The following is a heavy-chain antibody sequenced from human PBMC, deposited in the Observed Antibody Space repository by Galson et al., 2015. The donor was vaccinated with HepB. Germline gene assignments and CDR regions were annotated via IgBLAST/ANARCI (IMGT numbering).Heavy chain of an antibody. CDR1: GYTLSTYA. Sequence: SCKASGYTLSTYAMTWVRQAPGQGLEWMGWINTKTGNPTYAQAFAGRLVVSLDTSVNTAYLEISSLKPEDTAVYYCATIGVVTSTGVRYFHHWGQGTLVSVSS. V-gene: IGHV7-4-1*02. J-gene: IGHJ1*01. CDR3: ATIGVVTSTGVRYFHH. CDR2: INTKTGNP. D-gene: IGHD2-8*02.